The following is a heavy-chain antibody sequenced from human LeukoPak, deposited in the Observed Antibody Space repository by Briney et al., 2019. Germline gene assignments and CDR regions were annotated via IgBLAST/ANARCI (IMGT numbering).Heavy chain of an antibody. J-gene: IGHJ5*02. CDR1: GGSFSSYY. D-gene: IGHD6-13*01. CDR3: ARDPGIAAAGTVAGWFDP. CDR2: IYYSGST. V-gene: IGHV4-59*01. Sequence: SETLSLTCAVYGGSFSSYYWSWIRQPPGKGLEWIGYIYYSGSTNYNPSLKSRVTISVDTSKNQFSLKLSSVTAADTAVYYCARDPGIAAAGTVAGWFDPWGQGTLVTVFS.